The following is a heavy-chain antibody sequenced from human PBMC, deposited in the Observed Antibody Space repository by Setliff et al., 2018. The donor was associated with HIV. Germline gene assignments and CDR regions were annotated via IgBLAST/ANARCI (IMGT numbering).Heavy chain of an antibody. Sequence: PGGSLRLSCTGSGFTFGDDAMGWVRQAPVKGLEWVGFIRSKAYGWTTEYAASVEGRFTISRVDSKSIAYLQMKSLKTEDTAVYFCTRRRRGYCTSTSCLYYYYMDVWGKGTTVTVSS. J-gene: IGHJ6*03. CDR1: GFTFGDDA. D-gene: IGHD2-2*01. CDR2: IRSKAYGWTT. CDR3: TRRRRGYCTSTSCLYYYYMDV. V-gene: IGHV3-49*04.